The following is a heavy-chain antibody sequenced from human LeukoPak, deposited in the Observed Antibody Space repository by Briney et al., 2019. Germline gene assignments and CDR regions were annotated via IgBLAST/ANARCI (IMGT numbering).Heavy chain of an antibody. D-gene: IGHD3-10*01. CDR3: ARDRDYYNYFEY. V-gene: IGHV3-7*04. Sequence: GGSLRPSCAVSGFSVTNNYMSWVRQAPGKGLEWVANIKHDGSEKYYVDSVKGRFTISRDNAKNSLYLQMNSLRGEDTAVYYCARDRDYYNYFEYWGQGTLVTVSS. J-gene: IGHJ4*02. CDR1: GFSVTNNY. CDR2: IKHDGSEK.